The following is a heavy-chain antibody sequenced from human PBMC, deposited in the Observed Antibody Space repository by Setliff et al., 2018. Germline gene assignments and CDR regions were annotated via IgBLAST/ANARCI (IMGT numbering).Heavy chain of an antibody. CDR2: IRYDGSNK. CDR3: ARVDDILTGVNYYYGMDV. J-gene: IGHJ6*02. Sequence: GGSLRLSCAASGFTFSSYGMHWVRQAPGKGLEWVAFIRYDGSNKYYADSVKGRFTISRDNAKNSLYLQMNSLRAEDTALYYCARVDDILTGVNYYYGMDVWGQGTTVTVSS. CDR1: GFTFSSYG. D-gene: IGHD3-9*01. V-gene: IGHV3-30*02.